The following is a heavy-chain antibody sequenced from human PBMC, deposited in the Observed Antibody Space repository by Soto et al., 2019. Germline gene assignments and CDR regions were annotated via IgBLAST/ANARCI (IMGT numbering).Heavy chain of an antibody. V-gene: IGHV4-4*02. CDR3: ARENDFWSGPNGMDV. J-gene: IGHJ6*02. D-gene: IGHD3-3*01. Sequence: SETLSLTCAVSGESISSSNWWSWVRQPPGKGLEWIGEIYHSGNTKYNPSLKSRVTISVDKSKNQFSLKLNSVTAADTAVYYCARENDFWSGPNGMDVWGQGTTVTVSS. CDR1: GESISSSNW. CDR2: IYHSGNT.